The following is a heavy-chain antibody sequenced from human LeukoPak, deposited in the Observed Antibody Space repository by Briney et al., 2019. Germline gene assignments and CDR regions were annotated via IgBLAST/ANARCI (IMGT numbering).Heavy chain of an antibody. D-gene: IGHD3-22*01. CDR1: GGSISSGGYS. CDR2: IYHSGST. V-gene: IGHV4-30-2*01. J-gene: IGHJ3*02. Sequence: SQTLSLTCVVSGGSISSGGYSWSWIRQPPGKDLEWIGYIYHSGSTYSNPSLKSRVTISVDWSKNQFSLKLSSVTAADTAVYYCARVGDSSDYYASDIWGQGTMVTVSS. CDR3: ARVGDSSDYYASDI.